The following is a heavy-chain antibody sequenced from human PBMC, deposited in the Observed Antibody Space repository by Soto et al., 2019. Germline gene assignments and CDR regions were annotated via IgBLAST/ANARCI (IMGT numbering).Heavy chain of an antibody. V-gene: IGHV3-11*01. CDR3: ARAICSGGSCYLGSYMDV. CDR2: ISSSGSTI. CDR1: GFTFSDYY. D-gene: IGHD2-15*01. Sequence: GGSLRLSCAASGFTFSDYYMSWIRQAPGKGLEWVSYISSSGSTIYYADSVKGRLTISRDNAKNSLYLQMNSLRAEDTAVYYCARAICSGGSCYLGSYMDVWGKGTTVTVSS. J-gene: IGHJ6*03.